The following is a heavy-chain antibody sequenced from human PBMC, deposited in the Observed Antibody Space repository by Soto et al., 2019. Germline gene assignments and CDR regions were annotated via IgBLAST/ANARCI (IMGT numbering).Heavy chain of an antibody. V-gene: IGHV3-33*01. Sequence: QVQLVESGGGVVQPGRSLRLSCAASGFTFSSYGMHWVRQAPGKGLEWVAVIWYDGSNQYYADSVKGRFTISRDNSKNSPYLKMNGLRAEDTAVDYCARRWGYDAFDIWGQGTMVTVSS. CDR3: ARRWGYDAFDI. D-gene: IGHD3-16*01. CDR1: GFTFSSYG. J-gene: IGHJ3*02. CDR2: IWYDGSNQ.